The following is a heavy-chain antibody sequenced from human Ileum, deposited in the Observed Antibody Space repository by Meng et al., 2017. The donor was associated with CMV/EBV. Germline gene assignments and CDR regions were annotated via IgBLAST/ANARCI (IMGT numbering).Heavy chain of an antibody. CDR1: GFIFCHYA. Sequence: CSASGFIFCHYAMGWVRQAPGQGLEWVSITYSGDSATYFADSVKGRFTISRDNSKNTLNLQMNSLRAEDTAVYYCAKGTTGWYPLDSWGQGTLVTVSS. D-gene: IGHD6-19*01. CDR3: AKGTTGWYPLDS. CDR2: TYSGDSAT. V-gene: IGHV3-23*03. J-gene: IGHJ4*02.